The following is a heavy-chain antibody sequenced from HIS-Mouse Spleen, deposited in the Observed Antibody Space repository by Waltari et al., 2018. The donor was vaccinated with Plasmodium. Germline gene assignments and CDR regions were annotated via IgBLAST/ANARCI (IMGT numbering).Heavy chain of an antibody. J-gene: IGHJ4*02. CDR2: IGTAGDT. CDR1: GFTFSSYD. Sequence: EVQLVESGGGLVQPGGSLRLSCAASGFTFSSYDMHWVRQATGKGLEWVSAIGTAGDTYYPGSVKGRFTISREKAKNSLYLQMNSLRAGDTAVYYGARGPTYSSSYYFDYWGQGTLVTVSS. V-gene: IGHV3-13*01. CDR3: ARGPTYSSSYYFDY. D-gene: IGHD6-6*01.